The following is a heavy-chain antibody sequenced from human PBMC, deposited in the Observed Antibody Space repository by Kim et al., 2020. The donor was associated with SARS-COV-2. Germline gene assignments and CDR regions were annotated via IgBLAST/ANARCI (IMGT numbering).Heavy chain of an antibody. CDR1: GASISSSSC. CDR2: VDHSGTT. CDR3: ARGVSSAWTLRAWFDP. D-gene: IGHD3-22*01. V-gene: IGHV4-4*02. Sequence: SETLSLICVVSGASISSSSCWSWVRQPPGKGLEWIGEVDHSGTTRYNVSLKSRVTISVDKSKNQFSLRLNSVSAADTAVYYCARGVSSAWTLRAWFDPWGQGTLVTVAP. J-gene: IGHJ5*02.